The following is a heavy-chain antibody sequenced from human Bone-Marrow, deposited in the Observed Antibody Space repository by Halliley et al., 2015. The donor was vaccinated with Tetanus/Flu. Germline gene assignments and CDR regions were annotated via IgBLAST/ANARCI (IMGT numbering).Heavy chain of an antibody. CDR1: GGSFGDSGYY. CDR2: IIPYGNI. V-gene: IGHV4-34*01. D-gene: IGHD3-22*01. Sequence: TLSLTCAVYGGSFGDSGYYWNWCRQPPGKGLEWIGEIIPYGNINYNQSLQSRVTISVDTSKNQFSLKLSSVSAADTAVYYCARGRPGYDSSGYSPYYYGMDVWGQGTTLTVAS. J-gene: IGHJ6*02. CDR3: ARGRPGYDSSGYSPYYYGMDV.